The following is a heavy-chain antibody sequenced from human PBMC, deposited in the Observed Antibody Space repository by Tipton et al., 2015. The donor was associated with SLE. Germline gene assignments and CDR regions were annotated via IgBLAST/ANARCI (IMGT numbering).Heavy chain of an antibody. CDR1: GGSISSYY. CDR2: INYSGST. V-gene: IGHV4-59*04. J-gene: IGHJ4*02. CDR3: ARLGNPMSFDY. Sequence: LRLSCTVSGGSISSYYWSWIRQPPGKGLEWIGEINYSGSTYYNPSLKSRVTISVDTSKNQFSLKLSSVTAADTAVYYCARLGNPMSFDYWGQGTLVTVSS. D-gene: IGHD3-10*02.